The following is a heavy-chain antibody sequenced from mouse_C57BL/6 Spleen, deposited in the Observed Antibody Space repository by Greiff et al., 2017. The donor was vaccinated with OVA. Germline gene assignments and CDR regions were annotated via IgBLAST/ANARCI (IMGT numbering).Heavy chain of an antibody. CDR2: IDPSDSYT. CDR1: GYTFTSYW. CDR3: ARNPVEDYAMDY. V-gene: IGHV1-69*01. Sequence: QVQLQQPGAELVMPGASVKLSCKASGYTFTSYWMHWVKQRPGQGLEWIGEIDPSDSYTNYNQKFKGKSTLTVDKSSSTAYMQLSSLTSEDAAVYYCARNPVEDYAMDYWGQGTSVTVSA. J-gene: IGHJ4*01.